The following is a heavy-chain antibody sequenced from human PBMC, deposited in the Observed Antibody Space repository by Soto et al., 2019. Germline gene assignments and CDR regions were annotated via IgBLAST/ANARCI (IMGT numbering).Heavy chain of an antibody. D-gene: IGHD3-10*01. J-gene: IGHJ6*02. CDR2: IRGFSPYT. CDR3: ARDRGYDAHDYYYNAMDV. Sequence: GGSLRLSXISSGFTFRTYTMNWVRQAPGKGLEWVSGIRGFSPYTFYAESVKGRFTISRDNAKNSLYLQMNSLRAEDTAVYYCARDRGYDAHDYYYNAMDVWGQGTTVTVSS. V-gene: IGHV3-21*01. CDR1: GFTFRTYT.